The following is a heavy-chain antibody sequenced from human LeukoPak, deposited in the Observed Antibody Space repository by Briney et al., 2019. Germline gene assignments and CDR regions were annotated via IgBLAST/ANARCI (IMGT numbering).Heavy chain of an antibody. J-gene: IGHJ4*02. V-gene: IGHV1-69*04. CDR3: AGTQGHSSGWYYFDY. CDR1: GGTFSSYA. D-gene: IGHD6-19*01. Sequence: ASVTVSCKASGGTFSSYAISWVRQAPGQGLEWMGRIIPILGIANYAQKFQGRVTITADKSTSTAYMELSSLRSEDTAVYYCAGTQGHSSGWYYFDYWGQGTLVTVSS. CDR2: IIPILGIA.